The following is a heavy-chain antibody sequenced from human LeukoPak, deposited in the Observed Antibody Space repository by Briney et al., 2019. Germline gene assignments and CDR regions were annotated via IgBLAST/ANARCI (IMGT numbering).Heavy chain of an antibody. CDR3: ARALDEGARFDY. Sequence: GGSLRLSCAASGFTFSSYSMNWVRQAPGKGLEWVSYISSRSSTIYYADSVKGRFTISRDNSKNTLYLQMNSLRAEDTAVYYCARALDEGARFDYWGQGTLVTVSS. V-gene: IGHV3-48*01. CDR2: ISSRSSTI. CDR1: GFTFSSYS. J-gene: IGHJ4*02.